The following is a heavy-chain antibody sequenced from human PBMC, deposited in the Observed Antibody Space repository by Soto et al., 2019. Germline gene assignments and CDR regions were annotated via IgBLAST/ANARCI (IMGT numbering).Heavy chain of an antibody. CDR3: ARSPITMSAFDI. CDR1: GFTFSDYW. D-gene: IGHD3-22*01. CDR2: IKFDGSNK. J-gene: IGHJ3*02. Sequence: GSLRLSCAASGFTFSDYWMSWVRQAPGKGPEWVANIKFDGSNKYYADSVKGRFTISRDNSKNTLYLQMNSLRAEDTAVYYCARSPITMSAFDIWGQGTMVTVSS. V-gene: IGHV3-7*01.